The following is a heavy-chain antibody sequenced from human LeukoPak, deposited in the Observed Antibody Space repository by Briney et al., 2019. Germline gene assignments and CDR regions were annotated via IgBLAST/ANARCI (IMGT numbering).Heavy chain of an antibody. CDR1: GGSISSYY. Sequence: SETLSLTCTVSGGSISSYYWSWIRQHPGKGLEWIGYIYYSGSTNYNPSLKSRVTISVDTSKNQFSLKLSSVTAADTAVYYCARALTTGDFDYWGQGTLVTVSS. CDR2: IYYSGST. V-gene: IGHV4-59*08. CDR3: ARALTTGDFDY. J-gene: IGHJ4*02. D-gene: IGHD3-22*01.